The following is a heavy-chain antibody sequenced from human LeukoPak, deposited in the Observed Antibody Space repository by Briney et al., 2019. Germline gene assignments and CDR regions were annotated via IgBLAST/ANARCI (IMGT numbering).Heavy chain of an antibody. CDR2: IRSKANSYAT. CDR3: TRSYDSSGYYSGY. V-gene: IGHV3-73*01. J-gene: IGHJ4*02. Sequence: GGSLRLSCAASGFTFSGSAMHWVRQASGKGLEWVGRIRSKANSYATAYAASVKGRFTISRDDSKNTAYLQMNSLKTEDTAVYYCTRSYDSSGYYSGYWGQGTLVTVSS. CDR1: GFTFSGSA. D-gene: IGHD3-22*01.